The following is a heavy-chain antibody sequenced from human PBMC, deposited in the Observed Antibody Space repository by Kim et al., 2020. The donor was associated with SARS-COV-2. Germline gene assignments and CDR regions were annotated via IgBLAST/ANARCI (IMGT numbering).Heavy chain of an antibody. J-gene: IGHJ5*02. V-gene: IGHV2-5*02. Sequence: SGPTLVKPTQTLTLTCTFSGFSLSTSGVGVGWIRQPPGKALEWLALIYWDDDKRYSPSLKSRLTITKATSKNQVVLTMTNMDPVDTATYYCAHKPPTYSYRYDWFDHWRQGTLVTVPS. D-gene: IGHD5-18*01. CDR2: IYWDDDK. CDR1: GFSLSTSGVG. CDR3: AHKPPTYSYRYDWFDH.